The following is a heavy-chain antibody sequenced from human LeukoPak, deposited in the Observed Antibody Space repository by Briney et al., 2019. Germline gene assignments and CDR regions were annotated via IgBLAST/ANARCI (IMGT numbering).Heavy chain of an antibody. CDR3: ARAGRGYCSSTSCEYNWFDP. Sequence: PSETLSLTCTVSGGSISSYYWSWIRQPAGKGLEWIGYIYYSGSTYYNPSLKSRVTISVDTSKNQFSLKLSSVTAADTAVYYCARAGRGYCSSTSCEYNWFDPWGQGTLVTVSS. CDR1: GGSISSYY. CDR2: IYYSGST. D-gene: IGHD2-2*01. J-gene: IGHJ5*02. V-gene: IGHV4-59*06.